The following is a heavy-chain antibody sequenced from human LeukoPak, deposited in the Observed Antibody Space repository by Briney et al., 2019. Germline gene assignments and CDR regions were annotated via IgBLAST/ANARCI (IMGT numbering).Heavy chain of an antibody. CDR1: GGFVTNDNYY. J-gene: IGHJ4*02. D-gene: IGHD6-13*01. CDR2: IFYSGST. V-gene: IGHV4-61*01. CDR3: ARGDIAEVGIDY. Sequence: KPSETLSLTCTVSGGFVTNDNYYWNRIRQPPGEGLEWIAYIFYSGSTQYNPSLKSRVTISIDRSHGQFSLKVESVTPADTAVYYCARGDIAEVGIDYWGQGTLVPVSS.